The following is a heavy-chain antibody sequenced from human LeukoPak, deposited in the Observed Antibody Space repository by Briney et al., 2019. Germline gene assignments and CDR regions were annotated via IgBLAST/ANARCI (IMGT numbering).Heavy chain of an antibody. D-gene: IGHD3-3*01. CDR1: GGTFSSYA. J-gene: IGHJ5*02. CDR3: ARGARFLEWTSPYNWFDP. V-gene: IGHV1-69*06. Sequence: ASVKVSCKASGGTFSSYAISWVRQAPGQGLEWMGGIIPIFGTANYAQKFQGRVTITADKSTSTAYMELSSLRSEDTAVYYCARGARFLEWTSPYNWFDPWGQGTLVTVSS. CDR2: IIPIFGTA.